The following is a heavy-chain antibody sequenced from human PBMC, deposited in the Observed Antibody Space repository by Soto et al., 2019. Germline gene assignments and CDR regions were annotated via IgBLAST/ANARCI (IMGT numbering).Heavy chain of an antibody. CDR1: CGSISSGSYY. D-gene: IGHD3-22*01. Sequence: TLSLTCTVACGSISSGSYYRSWIRQHPGKGLEWSGYIYYSGSTYYNPSVKSRVTISVDTSKNQFSLKLSSVTDADTAVYYCAREDDRSGYPGFFDYWGKGTLVTVSS. J-gene: IGHJ4*02. CDR2: IYYSGST. V-gene: IGHV4-31*03. CDR3: AREDDRSGYPGFFDY.